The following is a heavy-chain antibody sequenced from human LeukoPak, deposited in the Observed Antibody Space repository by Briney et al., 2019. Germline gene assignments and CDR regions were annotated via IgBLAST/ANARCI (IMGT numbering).Heavy chain of an antibody. Sequence: SGTLSLTCTVSGGSISSYYWSWIRQPPGKGLEWIGYIYYSGSTNYNPSLKSRVTISVDTSKNQFSLKLSSVTAADTAVHYCARWYQYNWFDPWGQGTLVTVSS. CDR3: ARWYQYNWFDP. V-gene: IGHV4-59*01. J-gene: IGHJ5*02. CDR1: GGSISSYY. CDR2: IYYSGST. D-gene: IGHD2-15*01.